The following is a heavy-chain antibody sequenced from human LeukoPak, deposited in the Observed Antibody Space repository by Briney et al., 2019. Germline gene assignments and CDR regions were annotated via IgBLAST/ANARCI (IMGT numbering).Heavy chain of an antibody. D-gene: IGHD3-10*01. V-gene: IGHV4-59*10. J-gene: IGHJ4*02. CDR2: IYTSGST. CDR1: GGSFSGYY. Sequence: PSETLSLTCAVYGGSFSGYYWSWIRQPAGKGLEWIGRIYTSGSTNYNPPLKSRVTISVDTSKNQFSLKLSSVTAADTAVYYCARAVMVRGVIPDYWGQGTLVTVSS. CDR3: ARAVMVRGVIPDY.